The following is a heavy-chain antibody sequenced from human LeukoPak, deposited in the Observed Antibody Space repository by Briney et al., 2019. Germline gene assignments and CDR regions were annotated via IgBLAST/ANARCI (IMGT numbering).Heavy chain of an antibody. D-gene: IGHD3-22*01. J-gene: IGHJ4*02. CDR2: ISSSSSYI. CDR3: ASENYYDSSGYFGY. CDR1: GFTFSSYS. Sequence: GGSLRLSCAASGFTFSSYSMNWARQAPGKGLEWVSSISSSSSYIYYADSVKGRFTISRDNAKNSLYLQMNSLRAEDTAVYYCASENYYDSSGYFGYWGQGTLVTVSS. V-gene: IGHV3-21*01.